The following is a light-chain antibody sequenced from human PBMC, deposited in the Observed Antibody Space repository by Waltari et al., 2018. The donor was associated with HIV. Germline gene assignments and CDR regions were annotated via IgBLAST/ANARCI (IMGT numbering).Light chain of an antibody. V-gene: IGLV2-8*01. J-gene: IGLJ2*01. CDR1: SSDIGAYDS. CDR3: SSYGDSLRVL. Sequence: QSALTQPPSASGSLGQSVTISCTGSSSDIGAYDSVSWFQQHPNSAPTLLLYEVTRRPSTVSDRFSGSRSGYTAFLTVAGLQPDDEATYFCSSYGDSLRVLFGGGTNVTVL. CDR2: EVT.